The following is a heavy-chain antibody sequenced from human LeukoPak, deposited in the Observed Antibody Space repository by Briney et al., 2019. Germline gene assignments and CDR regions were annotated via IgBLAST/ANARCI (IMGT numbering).Heavy chain of an antibody. J-gene: IGHJ4*02. CDR2: IYYSGST. CDR3: AKAGIAVPATPEY. V-gene: IGHV4-59*11. Sequence: SETLSLTCTVSGGSISSHYWSWIRQPPGKGLEWIGYIYYSGSTNYNPSLKSRVTISVDTSKNQFSLKLSSVTAADTAVYYCAKAGIAVPATPEYCGQGTQVTVSS. D-gene: IGHD6-19*01. CDR1: GGSISSHY.